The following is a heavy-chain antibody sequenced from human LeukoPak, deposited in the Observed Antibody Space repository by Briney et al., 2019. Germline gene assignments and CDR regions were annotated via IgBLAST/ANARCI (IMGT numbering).Heavy chain of an antibody. V-gene: IGHV4-4*07. D-gene: IGHD6-13*01. CDR1: GGSISSYY. CDR2: IYTSGST. CDR3: ARVGAAAGTIGAFDI. J-gene: IGHJ3*02. Sequence: SETLSLTCTVSGGSISSYYWSWIRQPAGQGLEWIGRIYTSGSTNYNPSLKSRVTMSVDTSKNQFSLKLSSVTAADTAVYYCARVGAAAGTIGAFDIWGQGTMVTVSS.